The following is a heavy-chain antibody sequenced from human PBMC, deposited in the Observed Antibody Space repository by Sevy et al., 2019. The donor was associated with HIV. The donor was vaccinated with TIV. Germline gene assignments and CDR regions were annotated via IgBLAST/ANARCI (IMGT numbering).Heavy chain of an antibody. D-gene: IGHD2-21*01. CDR1: GFKFNDFA. CDR2: TSWNSGNI. J-gene: IGHJ6*02. V-gene: IGHV3-9*01. Sequence: GGSLRLSCAASGFKFNDFAMHWVRQAPGKGLEWVSGTSWNSGNIDYEDSVKGRFTISRDNAKNSLYLQMNSLRTEDTALYYCEKGIGCGWGQGCYYSGMDVWGQGTTVTVSS. CDR3: EKGIGCGWGQGCYYSGMDV.